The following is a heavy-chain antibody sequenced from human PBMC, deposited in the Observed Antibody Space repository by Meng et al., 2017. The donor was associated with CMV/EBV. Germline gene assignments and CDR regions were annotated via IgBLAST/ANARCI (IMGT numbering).Heavy chain of an antibody. CDR2: MSPNSGNT. CDR1: GYTFTTYD. V-gene: IGHV1-8*03. Sequence: ASVKVSCKASGYTFTTYDINWVRQATGQGLEWMGRMSPNSGNTAYAQKFQGRVTITRKTSISTAYMELSSLRSEDTAVYYCARRGSSPPPARNRAGYYYYYGMDVWGQGTTVTVSS. J-gene: IGHJ6*02. CDR3: ARRGSSPPPARNRAGYYYYYGMDV. D-gene: IGHD6-6*01.